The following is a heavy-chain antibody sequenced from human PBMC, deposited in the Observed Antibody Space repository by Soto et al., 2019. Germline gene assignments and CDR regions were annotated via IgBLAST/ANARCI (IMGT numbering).Heavy chain of an antibody. CDR2: ISYDGNS. V-gene: IGHV4-61*01. D-gene: IGHD2-2*01. CDR3: ARYDLVAAIKGYFDY. J-gene: IGHJ4*02. Sequence: SATLSLTCSVSGGSVNTDSYYWSWLRQPPGKGLEWIGYISYDGNSNHNPSLKSRVTISVDTSKNQCSLKLSSVTAADTAVYFCARYDLVAAIKGYFDYWGRGVLVPVS. CDR1: GGSVNTDSYY.